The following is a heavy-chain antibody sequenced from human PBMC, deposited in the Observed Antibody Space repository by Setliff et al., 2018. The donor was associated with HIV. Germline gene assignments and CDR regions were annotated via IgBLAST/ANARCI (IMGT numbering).Heavy chain of an antibody. CDR1: RGTFTTYA. V-gene: IGHV1-69*10. CDR3: ARVLKGYSSSYEAFDI. CDR2: IIPILNVA. J-gene: IGHJ3*02. D-gene: IGHD6-13*01. Sequence: SVKVSCKTSRGTFTTYAFSWVRQAPGQGLEWMGGIIPILNVAKYPQKFHGRVTITADKSMSTVYMELSSLRSEDTAMYYCARVLKGYSSSYEAFDIWGQGTKVTVSS.